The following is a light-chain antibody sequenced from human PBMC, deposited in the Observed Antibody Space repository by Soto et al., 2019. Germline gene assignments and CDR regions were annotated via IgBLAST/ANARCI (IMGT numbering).Light chain of an antibody. Sequence: DIQMTQSPSTLSASVGDRVTITCRASQNINNWLAWYQQKPGKAPKLLIYAASSLESGVPSRFSGSRSGTESTLTISSLQPDDCATYYCQHYESNPWTFGQGTKVELK. CDR1: QNINNW. CDR3: QHYESNPWT. J-gene: IGKJ1*01. CDR2: AAS. V-gene: IGKV1-5*01.